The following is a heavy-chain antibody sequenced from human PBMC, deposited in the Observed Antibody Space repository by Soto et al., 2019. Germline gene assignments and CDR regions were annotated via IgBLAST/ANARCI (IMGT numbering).Heavy chain of an antibody. CDR2: ISYDGSNK. CDR3: ARDLEVDIVATIPAY. J-gene: IGHJ4*02. Sequence: TLRLYWAPSRIHYRSHAMHWVRQVPGKGLEWVAVISYDGSNKYYADSVKGRFTISRDNSKNTLYLQMNSLRSEDTAVYYCARDLEVDIVATIPAYWGQGT. V-gene: IGHV3-30-3*01. D-gene: IGHD5-12*01. CDR1: RIHYRSHA.